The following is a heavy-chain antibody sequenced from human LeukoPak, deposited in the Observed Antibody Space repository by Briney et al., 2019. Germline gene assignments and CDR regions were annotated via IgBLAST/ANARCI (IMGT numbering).Heavy chain of an antibody. CDR1: GFTFSSYS. V-gene: IGHV3-21*01. CDR2: ISSSSSYI. D-gene: IGHD1-1*01. CDR3: ARDSPLSYNWNDDGGY. J-gene: IGHJ4*02. Sequence: PGGSLRLSCAASGFTFSSYSMNWVRQAPGKGLEWVSSISSSSSYIYYADSVKGRFTVSRDNAKNSLYLQMNSLRAEDTAVYYCARDSPLSYNWNDDGGYWGQGTLVTVSS.